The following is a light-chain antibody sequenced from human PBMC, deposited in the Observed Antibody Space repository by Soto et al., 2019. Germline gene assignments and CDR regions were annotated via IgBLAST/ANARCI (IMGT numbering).Light chain of an antibody. CDR1: QSVSSN. CDR3: QQYNNWPPYT. J-gene: IGKJ2*01. CDR2: DAS. V-gene: IGKV3-15*01. Sequence: EIVMTQSPATLSVSPGERATLYCRASQSVSSNLAWNQQKPGQAPRLLIYDASTRATGIPARFSGSGSGTEFTLTISSLESEDFAVYYCQQYNNWPPYTFGQGTKLEIK.